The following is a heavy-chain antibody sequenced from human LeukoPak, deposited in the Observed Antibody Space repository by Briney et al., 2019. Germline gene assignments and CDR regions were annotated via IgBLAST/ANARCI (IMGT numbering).Heavy chain of an antibody. Sequence: GGSLRLSCAASGFTFSNYGMHWVRQAPGKGLEWVAVIWHDGSNKYYADSVKGRFTISRDNSKNTLHLQMNRLRSEDTAVYYCAKDGGYCSGGSCYSGAEYFQHWGQGTLVTVSS. J-gene: IGHJ1*01. V-gene: IGHV3-33*06. D-gene: IGHD2-15*01. CDR3: AKDGGYCSGGSCYSGAEYFQH. CDR1: GFTFSNYG. CDR2: IWHDGSNK.